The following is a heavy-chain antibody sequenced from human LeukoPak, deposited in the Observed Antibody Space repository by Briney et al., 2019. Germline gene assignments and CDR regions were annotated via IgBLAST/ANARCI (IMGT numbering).Heavy chain of an antibody. J-gene: IGHJ4*02. Sequence: GGSLRLSCAASGFTVSNNYMSWVRHAPGKGLGWVSVIYSGGSTYYAPSVKGRFTISRDNSKNTLYLQMNSLRAEDTAVYYCARSLDGIAASSDYSGQGTLVTVSS. CDR2: IYSGGST. CDR3: ARSLDGIAASSDY. CDR1: GFTVSNNY. D-gene: IGHD6-13*01. V-gene: IGHV3-53*01.